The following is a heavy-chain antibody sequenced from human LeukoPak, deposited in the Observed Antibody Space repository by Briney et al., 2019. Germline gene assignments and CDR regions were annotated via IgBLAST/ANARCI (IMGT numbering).Heavy chain of an antibody. CDR1: GFTFSSYE. CDR2: ISSSGDNI. V-gene: IGHV3-48*03. D-gene: IGHD5-12*01. J-gene: IGHJ4*02. Sequence: GGSLRLSCATSGFTFSSYEMNWVRQAPGKGLEWLSYISSSGDNIYYADSVKGRFTISRDDAKNSVYLQLNSLRAEDTAFYYCARVTDGRYDLAFGYWGQGTLVTVSS. CDR3: ARVTDGRYDLAFGY.